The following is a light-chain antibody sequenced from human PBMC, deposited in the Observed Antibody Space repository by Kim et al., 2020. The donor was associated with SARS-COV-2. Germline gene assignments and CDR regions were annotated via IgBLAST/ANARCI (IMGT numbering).Light chain of an antibody. J-gene: IGLJ2*01. CDR1: RIGSKS. CDR3: QVWDSSSDHRVV. Sequence: GKTARITCGGNRIGSKSVHWYQQEPGQAPVLVIYYDSDRPSGIPERFSGSNSGNTATLTISRVEAGDEADYYCQVWDSSSDHRVVFGGGTQLTVL. CDR2: YDS. V-gene: IGLV3-21*04.